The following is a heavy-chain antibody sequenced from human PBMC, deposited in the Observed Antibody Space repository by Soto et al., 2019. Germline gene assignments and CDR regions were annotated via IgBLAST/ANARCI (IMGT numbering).Heavy chain of an antibody. CDR1: GFTFSSYA. CDR3: GARYSYGQMTADYGMDV. CDR2: ISGSGGST. Sequence: PGGSLRLSCAASGFTFSSYAMSWVRQAPGKGLEWVSAISGSGGSTYYADSVKGRFTIARDNSKNTLYLQMNSLRVEDTAVYYWGARYSYGQMTADYGMDVWRQRTTVTVSS. D-gene: IGHD5-18*01. V-gene: IGHV3-23*01. J-gene: IGHJ6*02.